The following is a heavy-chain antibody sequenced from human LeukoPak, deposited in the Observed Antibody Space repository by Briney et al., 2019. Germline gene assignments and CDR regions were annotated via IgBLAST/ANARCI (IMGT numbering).Heavy chain of an antibody. CDR1: GGTISTHY. CDR3: ARRYGHANNRSEP. CDR2: IYYSGST. Sequence: KTSETLSLTCAASGGTISTHYWSCIRQPPGKGLELIGYIYYSGSTNYNPSLTSRVTISVDTSKNQFSLNLSSVTAADTAVYYFARRYGHANNRSEPWGQGTLVTVSS. V-gene: IGHV4-59*08. J-gene: IGHJ5*02. D-gene: IGHD3-9*01.